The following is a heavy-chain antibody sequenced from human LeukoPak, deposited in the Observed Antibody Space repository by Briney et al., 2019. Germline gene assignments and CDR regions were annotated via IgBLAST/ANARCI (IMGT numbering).Heavy chain of an antibody. CDR1: GFTFSSYW. Sequence: GSLRLSCAASGFTFSSYWKTWVRQAPGKGLECVATIKQDGSEKYYVDSVKGRFTISRDNAKNSLYLQMNSLRAEDTAVYYCARAGGYSRALQYWGQGTPVTVSS. J-gene: IGHJ1*01. D-gene: IGHD5-18*01. V-gene: IGHV3-7*01. CDR3: ARAGGYSRALQY. CDR2: IKQDGSEK.